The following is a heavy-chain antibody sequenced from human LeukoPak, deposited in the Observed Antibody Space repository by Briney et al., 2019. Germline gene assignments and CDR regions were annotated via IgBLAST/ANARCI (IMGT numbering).Heavy chain of an antibody. D-gene: IGHD4-17*01. Sequence: ASVKVSCKVSGYTLTELSMHWVRQAPGKGLEWMGGFDPEDSETIYAQKFQGRVTMTEDTSTDTAYMELSSLRSEDTAVYYCAMIPYGDYYYYGMDVWGQGTTVTVSS. J-gene: IGHJ6*02. CDR3: AMIPYGDYYYYGMDV. CDR2: FDPEDSET. V-gene: IGHV1-24*01. CDR1: GYTLTELS.